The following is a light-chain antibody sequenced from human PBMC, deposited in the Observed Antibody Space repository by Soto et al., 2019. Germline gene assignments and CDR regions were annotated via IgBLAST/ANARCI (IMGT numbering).Light chain of an antibody. Sequence: EIVLTQSPGTLSLSPGERATLSCRASQSVRSSYLAWYQQKPGQAPRLLIYGASSRATGIPDRFSGSGSGTDFNLTISRLEPEDFAVYYCQQYGSSPWTFGHGTNVE. V-gene: IGKV3-20*01. CDR1: QSVRSSY. CDR3: QQYGSSPWT. CDR2: GAS. J-gene: IGKJ1*01.